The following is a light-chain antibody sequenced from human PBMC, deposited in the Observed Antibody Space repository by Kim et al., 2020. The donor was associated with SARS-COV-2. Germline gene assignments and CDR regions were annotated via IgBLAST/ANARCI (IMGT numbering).Light chain of an antibody. V-gene: IGKV3-20*01. Sequence: EIVLTQSPGTLSLSPGERATLSCTASQTISGNYLARYQQTPGQAPRVLIHGASSRATGIPDRFSGSGSGTDFTLTISKLEPEDFAVYYCQQYGGSPWTFGHGTKVDIK. CDR2: GAS. CDR1: QTISGNY. J-gene: IGKJ1*01. CDR3: QQYGGSPWT.